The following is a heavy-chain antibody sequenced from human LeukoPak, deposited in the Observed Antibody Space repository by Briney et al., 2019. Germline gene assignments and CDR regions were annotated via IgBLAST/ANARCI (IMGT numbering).Heavy chain of an antibody. D-gene: IGHD3-22*01. J-gene: IGHJ4*02. Sequence: SVKVSCKASGYTFTSYDINWVRQAPGQGLEWMGRIIPILGIANYAQKFQGRVTITADKSTSTAYMELSSLRSEDTAVYYCAIHYYYYDSSGYYPNYWGQGTLVTVSS. CDR1: GYTFTSYD. V-gene: IGHV1-69*04. CDR2: IIPILGIA. CDR3: AIHYYYYDSSGYYPNY.